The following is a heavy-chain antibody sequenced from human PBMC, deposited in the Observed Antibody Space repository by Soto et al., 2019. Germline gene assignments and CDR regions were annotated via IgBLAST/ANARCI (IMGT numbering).Heavy chain of an antibody. CDR1: GFTSDDYA. V-gene: IGHV3-9*02. J-gene: IGHJ4*02. CDR3: LKDVTPGGAVC. D-gene: IGHD3-16*01. CDR2: IYWNSNRI. Sequence: EVRLVESGGGLVQPGRYLRLSCVASGFTSDDYAMHWVRQAPGEGLERVAGIYWNSNRIDYGDSVKGRFTISRDNAEKYLYLQMKSLTPEDTAMYSCLKDVTPGGAVCWGEGTMVSFSS.